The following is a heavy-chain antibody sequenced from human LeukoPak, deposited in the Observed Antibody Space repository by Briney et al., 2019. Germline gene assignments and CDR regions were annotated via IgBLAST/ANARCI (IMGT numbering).Heavy chain of an antibody. CDR2: ISGPGGST. CDR1: GFTFSNYW. D-gene: IGHD3-22*01. CDR3: AKDYDSSGYYDY. Sequence: GGSLRLSCAASGFTFSNYWMHWVRQAPGKGLEWVSAISGPGGSTNYADSVKGRFTISRDNSKNTLYLQMNSLRAEDTAIYYCAKDYDSSGYYDYWGQGTLVTVSS. J-gene: IGHJ4*02. V-gene: IGHV3-23*01.